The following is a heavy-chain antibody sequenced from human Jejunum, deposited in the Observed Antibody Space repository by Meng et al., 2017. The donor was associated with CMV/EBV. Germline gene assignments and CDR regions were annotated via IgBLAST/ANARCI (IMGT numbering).Heavy chain of an antibody. D-gene: IGHD3-10*01. V-gene: IGHV4-4*07. CDR1: GGPISGYY. J-gene: IGHJ4*02. CDR2: FHPGGTT. Sequence: VQLHESGPGLVRSSETLSLTCSVSGGPISGYYWSWVRQPAGKRLEWIGRFHPGGTTNYNPSLENRITVSVDSSKNQFFLKLTSVTAADTATYYCVKYSRSGSYYNFDRWGQGTLVTVSS. CDR3: VKYSRSGSYYNFDR.